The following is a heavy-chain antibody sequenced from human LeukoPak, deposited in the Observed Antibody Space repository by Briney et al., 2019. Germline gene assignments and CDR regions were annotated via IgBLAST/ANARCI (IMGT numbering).Heavy chain of an antibody. V-gene: IGHV4-39*01. CDR3: AIVVVPAAPEDQYYYYGMDV. CDR1: GGSISSSSYY. J-gene: IGHJ6*02. Sequence: SETLSLTCTVSGGSISSSSYYWGWIRQPPGKGLEWIGSIYYSGSTYYNPSLKGRVTISVDTSKNQFSLKLSSVTAADTAVYYCAIVVVPAAPEDQYYYYGMDVWGQGTTVTVSS. D-gene: IGHD2-2*01. CDR2: IYYSGST.